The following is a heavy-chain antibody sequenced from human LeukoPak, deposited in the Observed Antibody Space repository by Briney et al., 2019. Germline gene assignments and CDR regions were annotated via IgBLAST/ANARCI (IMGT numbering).Heavy chain of an antibody. Sequence: GGSLRLSCAASGFTFSSYGMHWVRQAPGKGLEWVAVIWYDGSNKYYADSVKGRFTISRDNSKNTLYLQMNGLRAEDTAVYYCAKEGLTGDYFDYWGQGTLVTVSS. V-gene: IGHV3-33*06. CDR1: GFTFSSYG. CDR2: IWYDGSNK. CDR3: AKEGLTGDYFDY. D-gene: IGHD7-27*01. J-gene: IGHJ4*02.